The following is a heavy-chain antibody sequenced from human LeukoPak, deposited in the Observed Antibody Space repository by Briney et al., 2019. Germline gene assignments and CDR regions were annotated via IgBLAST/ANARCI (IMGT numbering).Heavy chain of an antibody. CDR3: ARDATIAAPLMS. CDR2: IFHGVTT. D-gene: IGHD6-13*01. V-gene: IGHV4-38-2*02. CDR1: GSSINTPYY. J-gene: IGHJ4*02. Sequence: SATLSLTCTVSGSSINTPYYWAWLRQPPGEGLEWIGNIFHGVTTFYNPSLMNRVAISVDTSKNQFSLKLTSVTAADTAVYYCARDATIAAPLMSWGQGTLVIVSS.